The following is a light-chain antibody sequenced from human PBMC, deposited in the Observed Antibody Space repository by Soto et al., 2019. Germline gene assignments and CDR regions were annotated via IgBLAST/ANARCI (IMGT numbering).Light chain of an antibody. V-gene: IGLV2-14*03. CDR3: SSYTSGSML. J-gene: IGLJ3*02. CDR2: EVT. Sequence: QSALAQPASVSGSPGQSITISCTGTDSDIGSYNHVSWYQQPPGKAPKLIIYEVTNRPSGVSDRFSGSKSANTASLTISGLQADDEADYYCSSYTSGSMLFGGGTKLTVL. CDR1: DSDIGSYNH.